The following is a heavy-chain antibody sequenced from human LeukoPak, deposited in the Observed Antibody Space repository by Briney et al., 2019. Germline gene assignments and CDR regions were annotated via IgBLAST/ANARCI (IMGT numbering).Heavy chain of an antibody. J-gene: IGHJ6*02. D-gene: IGHD2-2*01. CDR1: GGSFSGYY. CDR2: INHSGST. V-gene: IGHV4-34*01. Sequence: PSETLSLTCAVYGGSFSGYYWSWLRQPPGKGLEWIGEINHSGSTNYNPSLKSRVTISVDTSKNQFSLKLSSVTAADTAVYYCARTYPAFPMDVWGQGTTVTVSS. CDR3: ARTYPAFPMDV.